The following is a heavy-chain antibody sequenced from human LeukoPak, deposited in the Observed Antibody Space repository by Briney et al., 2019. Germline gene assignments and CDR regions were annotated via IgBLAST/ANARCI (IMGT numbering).Heavy chain of an antibody. V-gene: IGHV3-74*01. CDR3: ARDGDSSGYYVNFDY. Sequence: GGSLRLSCAASGFTFSSYWMHWVRQSPGKGLVWVSRINSDGSSTSYADSVKGRVTISRDNAKNTLYLQMNSLRAEDTAVYYCARDGDSSGYYVNFDYWGQGTLVTVSS. CDR2: INSDGSST. J-gene: IGHJ4*02. D-gene: IGHD3-22*01. CDR1: GFTFSSYW.